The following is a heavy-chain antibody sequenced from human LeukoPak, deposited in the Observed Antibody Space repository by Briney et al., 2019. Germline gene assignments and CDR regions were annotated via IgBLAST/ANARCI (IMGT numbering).Heavy chain of an antibody. CDR1: GHGFINLS. CDR3: TTGPFMIRGIVPFDY. J-gene: IGHJ4*02. D-gene: IGHD3-16*01. Sequence: ASVKVSCKVYGHGFINLSVHWVRQAPGKGLDWMGSFDSEDGEAIYAQKLQGRVAMTQDASTVYMELTRLISEDTAVYYCTTGPFMIRGIVPFDYWGQGTLVTVSS. V-gene: IGHV1-24*01. CDR2: FDSEDGEA.